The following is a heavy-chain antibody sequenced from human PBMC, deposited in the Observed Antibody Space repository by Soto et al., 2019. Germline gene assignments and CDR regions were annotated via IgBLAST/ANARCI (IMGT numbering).Heavy chain of an antibody. CDR2: ISWNSGSI. J-gene: IGHJ3*02. CDR3: AKGGVHI. Sequence: EVQLVESGGGLVQPGRSLRLSCAASGFTFDDYAMHWVRQAPGKGLEWVSGISWNSGSIGYADSVKGRFTISRDNAKNSLYLQMNSLRAEDTALYYCAKGGVHIWGQGTMVTVSS. CDR1: GFTFDDYA. V-gene: IGHV3-9*01.